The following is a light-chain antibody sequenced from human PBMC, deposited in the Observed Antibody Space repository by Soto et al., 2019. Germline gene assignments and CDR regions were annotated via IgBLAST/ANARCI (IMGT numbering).Light chain of an antibody. V-gene: IGKV3-20*01. CDR2: DAS. CDR3: QQFGGSPMYT. J-gene: IGKJ2*01. CDR1: QSVSSNF. Sequence: EVVLTQSPATLSLSPGERATLSCRASQSVSSNFLAWYQQRPGQAPRLLISDASTRAPGTPDRFSGSGSGTEFTLSISSLEPEDFAVYFCQQFGGSPMYTFGQGTKLEIK.